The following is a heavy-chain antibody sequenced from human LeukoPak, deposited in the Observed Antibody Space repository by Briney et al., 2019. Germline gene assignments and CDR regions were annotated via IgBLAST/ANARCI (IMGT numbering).Heavy chain of an antibody. V-gene: IGHV1-69*13. CDR1: GGTFSSYA. J-gene: IGHJ4*02. D-gene: IGHD4-11*01. Sequence: SVKVSCKASGGTFSSYAISWVRQAPGQGLEWMGGIIPIFGTANYAQKFQGRVTITADESTSTAYMELSSLRSEDTAVYYCAILHSNYGYFDYWGQGTLVTVSS. CDR2: IIPIFGTA. CDR3: AILHSNYGYFDY.